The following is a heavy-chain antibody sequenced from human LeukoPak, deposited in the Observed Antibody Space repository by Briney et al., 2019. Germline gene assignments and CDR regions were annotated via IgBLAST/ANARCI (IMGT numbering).Heavy chain of an antibody. J-gene: IGHJ3*02. Sequence: ASVKVSCKASGGTFSSYAISWVRQAPGQGLEWMGIINPSGGSTSHAQKFQGRVTMTRDMSTSTVYMELSSLRSEDTAVYYCARAYSTSPRNGFDIWGQGTMVTV. D-gene: IGHD6-6*01. CDR3: ARAYSTSPRNGFDI. V-gene: IGHV1-46*01. CDR2: INPSGGST. CDR1: GGTFSSYA.